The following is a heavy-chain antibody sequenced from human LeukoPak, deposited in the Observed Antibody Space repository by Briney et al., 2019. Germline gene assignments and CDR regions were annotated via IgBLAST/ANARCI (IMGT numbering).Heavy chain of an antibody. CDR1: GFPFSSSA. CDR2: ISNNGGYT. CDR3: AKQLGYCSDGSCYFPY. V-gene: IGHV3-23*01. D-gene: IGHD2-15*01. J-gene: IGHJ4*02. Sequence: QPGGSLSLSCAASGFPFSSSAMSWVREAPGRGLEWVSAISNNGGYTYYADSVQGRFTISRDNSKSTLCLQMNSLGAEDTAVYYWAKQLGYCSDGSCYFPYWGQGTLVTVSS.